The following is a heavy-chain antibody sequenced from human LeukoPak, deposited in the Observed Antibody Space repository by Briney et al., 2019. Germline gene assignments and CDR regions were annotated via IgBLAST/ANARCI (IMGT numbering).Heavy chain of an antibody. CDR1: GGSISSYY. D-gene: IGHD5-12*01. Sequence: SETLSLTCTVSGGSISSYYWSWIRQPAGKGLEWIGRIYTSGSTNYNPSLKSRVTMSVDTSKNQFSLKLSSVTAADTAVYYCARGCGYSGYDCFDYWGQGTLVTVSS. CDR2: IYTSGST. CDR3: ARGCGYSGYDCFDY. V-gene: IGHV4-4*07. J-gene: IGHJ4*02.